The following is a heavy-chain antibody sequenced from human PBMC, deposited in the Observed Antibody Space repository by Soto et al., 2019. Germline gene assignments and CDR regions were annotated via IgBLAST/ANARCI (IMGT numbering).Heavy chain of an antibody. Sequence: SXKVSYKASGGSXTNFGIGLVRQAPGQGLEWMGGIVPVFGRPNYAQRFRGRLTITADESTSTGYMELISLRSDDTAVYYCAREGSGYNFWGQGTQGTVS. D-gene: IGHD5-12*01. CDR3: AREGSGYNF. J-gene: IGHJ4*02. V-gene: IGHV1-69*13. CDR1: GGSXTNFG. CDR2: IVPVFGRP.